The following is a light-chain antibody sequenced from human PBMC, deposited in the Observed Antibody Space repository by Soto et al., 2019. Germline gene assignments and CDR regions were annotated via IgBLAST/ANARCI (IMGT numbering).Light chain of an antibody. CDR1: RSDVGDYKY. CDR3: CSYSNSNSSPYV. V-gene: IGLV2-8*01. Sequence: QSALTQPPSASGSPGQSLTISCTGTRSDVGDYKYVSWYQQHPGKAPKLILYEVDQRPSGVPHRFPGSKSGNTASLTVSGLQAEDEADYYCCSYSNSNSSPYVFGTGTKVTVL. J-gene: IGLJ1*01. CDR2: EVD.